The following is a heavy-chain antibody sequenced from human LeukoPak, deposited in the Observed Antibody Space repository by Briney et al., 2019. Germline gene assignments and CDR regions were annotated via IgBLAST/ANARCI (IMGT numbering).Heavy chain of an antibody. J-gene: IGHJ3*02. V-gene: IGHV1-2*02. Sequence: ASVKVSCKASGYTFTGYYMHWLRQAPGQGLEWMGWINPNSCCTNYAQKFQGRVTMTTDTSTSTAYMELRSLRSDDTAVYYCARDGHRRYYYDSSGREHAFDIWGQGTMVTVSS. CDR1: GYTFTGYY. CDR3: ARDGHRRYYYDSSGREHAFDI. CDR2: INPNSCCT. D-gene: IGHD3-22*01.